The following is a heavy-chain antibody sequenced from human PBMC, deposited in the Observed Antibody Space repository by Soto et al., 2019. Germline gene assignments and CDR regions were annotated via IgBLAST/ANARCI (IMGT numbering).Heavy chain of an antibody. CDR1: GYTFTSYG. V-gene: IGHV1-3*01. D-gene: IGHD4-4*01. CDR2: INAANGDT. J-gene: IGHJ5*02. CDR3: VGRHVSVTGIDWFDP. Sequence: GASVKVSCKASGYTFTSYGIHWVRQAPGQRLEWMGWINAANGDTKYSPKFQGRVTITRDTSASTANMELSSLRSEDTAVYYCVGRHVSVTGIDWFDPWGQGTLVTVSS.